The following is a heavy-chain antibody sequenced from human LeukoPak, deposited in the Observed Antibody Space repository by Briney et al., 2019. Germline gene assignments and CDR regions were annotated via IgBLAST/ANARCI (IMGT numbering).Heavy chain of an antibody. J-gene: IGHJ4*02. CDR3: ARQRAASGIRNVDY. V-gene: IGHV4-39*01. CDR2: MYYSGST. CDR1: GXSISSSSYY. Sequence: SETLSLTCTVSGXSISSSSYYWGWIRQPPGKELEWIGSMYYSGSTYYNPSLKSRVTISVDTSKNQFSLKLCSVTAADTAVYYCARQRAASGIRNVDYWGQGTLVTVSS. D-gene: IGHD6-13*01.